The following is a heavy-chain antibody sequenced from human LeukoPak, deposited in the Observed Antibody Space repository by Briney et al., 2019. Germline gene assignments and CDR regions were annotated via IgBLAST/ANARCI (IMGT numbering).Heavy chain of an antibody. V-gene: IGHV3-66*02. CDR2: IYSGGST. J-gene: IGHJ4*02. D-gene: IGHD3-22*01. Sequence: PGGSLRLSCAASGFTVSNNYMSWVRQAPGKGLEWVSVIYSGGSTYYADSVKGRFTISRDNSKNTLYLQMNSLRAEDTAVYYCARDYYDSSGAGSLWGQGTLVTVSS. CDR1: GFTVSNNY. CDR3: ARDYYDSSGAGSL.